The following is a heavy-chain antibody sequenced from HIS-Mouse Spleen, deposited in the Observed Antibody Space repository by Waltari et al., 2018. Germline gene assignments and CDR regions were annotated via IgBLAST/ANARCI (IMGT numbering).Heavy chain of an antibody. CDR3: ARIAEGYSSGWYAFDY. CDR2: IDWDDDK. CDR1: GFSLSTSGMC. V-gene: IGHV2-70*15. D-gene: IGHD6-19*01. Sequence: QVTLRESGPALVKPTQTLTLTCTFSGFSLSTSGMCVSWIRQPPGKALEWLARIDWDDDKYYSKSLKTRLTISKDTSKNQVVLTMTNMDPVDTATYYCARIAEGYSSGWYAFDYWCQGTLVTVSS. J-gene: IGHJ4*02.